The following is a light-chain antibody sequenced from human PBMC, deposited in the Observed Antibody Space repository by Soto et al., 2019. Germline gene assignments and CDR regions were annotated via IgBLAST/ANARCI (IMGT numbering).Light chain of an antibody. CDR2: EVT. CDR3: FSFTSTNTHV. Sequence: QSALTQPPSASGSPGQSVTISCTGTSGDVGAYDYVSWYQQHPGKAPKLLIYEVTKRPLGVPDRFSGSKSGNAASLTVSGLQAEDEADYYCFSFTSTNTHVFGSGTKVTVL. J-gene: IGLJ1*01. CDR1: SGDVGAYDY. V-gene: IGLV2-8*01.